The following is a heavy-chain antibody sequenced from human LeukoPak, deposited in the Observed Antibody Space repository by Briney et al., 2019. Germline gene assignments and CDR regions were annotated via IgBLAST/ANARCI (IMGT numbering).Heavy chain of an antibody. J-gene: IGHJ4*02. Sequence: SETLSLTCAVYGGSSSGYYWSWIRQPPGKGLEWIGEINHSGSTNYNPSLKSRVTISVDTSKNQFSVKLSSVTAADTAVYYCARVGYGDPTDYWGQGTLVTVSS. CDR3: ARVGYGDPTDY. CDR1: GGSSSGYY. CDR2: INHSGST. V-gene: IGHV4-34*01. D-gene: IGHD4-17*01.